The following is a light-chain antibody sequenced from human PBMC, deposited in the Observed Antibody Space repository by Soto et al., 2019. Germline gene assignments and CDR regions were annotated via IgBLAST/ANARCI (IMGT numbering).Light chain of an antibody. CDR2: GAS. Sequence: DIQLTQSPPTLSASVGDRVTITCRASQSIRYYLAWYQQMPGKAPKLLIYGASSLQSGVPSRLSGSGSGTEFSLTISSLQPDEFATSVCQHHNSYSQTFGQGTKVEIK. V-gene: IGKV1-5*01. J-gene: IGKJ1*01. CDR3: QHHNSYSQT. CDR1: QSIRYY.